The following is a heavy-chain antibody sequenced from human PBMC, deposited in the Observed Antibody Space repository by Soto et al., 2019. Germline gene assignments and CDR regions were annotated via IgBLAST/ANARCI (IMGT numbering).Heavy chain of an antibody. CDR2: LSAYNGNT. J-gene: IGHJ4*02. V-gene: IGHV1-18*01. Sequence: QVQLVQSGAEVKKPGASVKVSCKASGYTFTSYGVSWVRQAPGQGLEWMGWLSAYNGNTNYAQKLQDRVTMTTDTSTSTAYMELRSLRSDDTAVYYCARDWCSGGGCNSFDYWGQGTLVTVSS. CDR3: ARDWCSGGGCNSFDY. D-gene: IGHD2-15*01. CDR1: GYTFTSYG.